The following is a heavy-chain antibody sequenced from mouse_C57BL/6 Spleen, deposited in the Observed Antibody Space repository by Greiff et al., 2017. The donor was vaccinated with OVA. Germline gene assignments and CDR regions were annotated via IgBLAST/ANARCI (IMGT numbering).Heavy chain of an antibody. J-gene: IGHJ3*01. Sequence: VKLQESGAELVKPGASVKLSCKASGYTFTSYWMHWVKQRPGQGLEWIGMIHPNSGSTNYNEKFKSKATLTVDKSSSTAYMQLSSLTSEDSAVYYCARGLYYDYDVWFAYWGQGTLVTVSA. V-gene: IGHV1-64*01. CDR3: ARGLYYDYDVWFAY. CDR2: IHPNSGST. CDR1: GYTFTSYW. D-gene: IGHD2-4*01.